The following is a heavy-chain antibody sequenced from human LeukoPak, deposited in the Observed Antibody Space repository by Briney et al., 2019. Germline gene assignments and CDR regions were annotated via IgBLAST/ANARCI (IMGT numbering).Heavy chain of an antibody. CDR3: AKDYLCSGGSCYYYPVY. CDR2: ISGSGGST. CDR1: GFTFSSYA. D-gene: IGHD2-15*01. Sequence: GGSLRLSCAASGFTFSSYAMSWVRQAPGKGLEWVSAISGSGGSTYYADSVRGRFTISRDNSKNTLYLQMNSLRAEDTAVYYCAKDYLCSGGSCYYYPVYWGQGTLVTVSS. J-gene: IGHJ4*02. V-gene: IGHV3-23*01.